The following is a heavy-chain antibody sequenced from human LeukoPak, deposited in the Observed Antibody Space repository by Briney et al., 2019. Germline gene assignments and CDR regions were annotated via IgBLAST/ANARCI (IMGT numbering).Heavy chain of an antibody. Sequence: GGSLRLSCAASGFTFSSYAMSWVRQAPGKGLEWVSAISGSGGSTYYAGSVKGRFTISRDNSKNTLYLQMNSLRAEDTAVYYCAKDILIAAAGRYYYYYGMDVWGQGTTVTVSS. V-gene: IGHV3-23*01. CDR3: AKDILIAAAGRYYYYYGMDV. D-gene: IGHD6-13*01. CDR2: ISGSGGST. J-gene: IGHJ6*02. CDR1: GFTFSSYA.